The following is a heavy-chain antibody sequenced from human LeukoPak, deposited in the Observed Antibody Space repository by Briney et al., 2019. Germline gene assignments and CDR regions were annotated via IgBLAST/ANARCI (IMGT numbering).Heavy chain of an antibody. CDR2: IYYSGST. V-gene: IGHV4-59*11. Sequence: SETLSLTCTVSGGSISSHYWSWLRQPPGKGLEWIGYIYYSGSTNYNPSLKSRVTISVDTSKNQFSLKLSSVTAADTAVYYCARDLGFWSGYYTYNWFDPWGQGALVTVSS. CDR1: GGSISSHY. D-gene: IGHD3-3*01. CDR3: ARDLGFWSGYYTYNWFDP. J-gene: IGHJ5*02.